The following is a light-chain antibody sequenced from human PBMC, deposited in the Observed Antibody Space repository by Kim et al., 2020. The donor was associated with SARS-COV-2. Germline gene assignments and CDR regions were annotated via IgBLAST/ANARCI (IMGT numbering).Light chain of an antibody. CDR2: RDR. CDR3: HGWDSNTAV. J-gene: IGLJ2*01. Sequence: SYELTQPLSESVALGQTARITCGGSSIGATSVHWYQQKPGQAPVLVIYRDRNRPSGIPERFSGSNSGHTATLTISRAQAADEADHYCHGWDSNTAVFGGG. V-gene: IGLV3-9*01. CDR1: SIGATS.